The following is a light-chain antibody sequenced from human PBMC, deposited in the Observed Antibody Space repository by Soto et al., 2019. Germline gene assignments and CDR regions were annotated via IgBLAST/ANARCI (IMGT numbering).Light chain of an antibody. CDR1: ASDMGGYTF. J-gene: IGLJ1*01. CDR2: DVN. CDR3: SAHGGTNPYV. Sequence: QSVLTQPPSASGSPGQSVAISCTGTASDMGGYTFVSWYQQHPGKAPKLLIYDVNKRPSGVPDRYSGSNSGNTASLTVSGLQAEYQADYYCSAHGGTNPYVFGTGTKLTVL. V-gene: IGLV2-8*01.